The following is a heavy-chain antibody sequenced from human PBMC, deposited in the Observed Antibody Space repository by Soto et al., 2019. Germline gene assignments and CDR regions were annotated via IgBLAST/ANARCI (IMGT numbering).Heavy chain of an antibody. V-gene: IGHV4-59*01. CDR2: ISYSGNT. Sequence: QVQLQESGPGLVKPSETLSLTCTVSGGSIISGYWSWIRQPPGKGLEWIGYISYSGNTNYNPSLKSRVTMSVDTPKNQFSLRLSSVTTADTAVYYCAGLRGYAGSPIDYWGPGTLVTVSS. CDR3: AGLRGYAGSPIDY. CDR1: GGSIISGY. D-gene: IGHD2-15*01. J-gene: IGHJ4*02.